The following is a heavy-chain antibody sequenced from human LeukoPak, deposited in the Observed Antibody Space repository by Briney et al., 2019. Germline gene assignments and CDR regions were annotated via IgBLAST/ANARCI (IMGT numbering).Heavy chain of an antibody. CDR3: ARGYSYGAYYFDF. CDR1: GGSISSGDYY. V-gene: IGHV4-30-4*01. J-gene: IGHJ4*02. D-gene: IGHD5-18*01. Sequence: SETLPLTCTVSGGSISSGDYYWSWIRQPPGKGLEWIGYIYYSGSTYYNPSLKSRVTISVDTSKNQFSLKLSSVTAADTAVYYCARGYSYGAYYFDFWGQGTLVTVSS. CDR2: IYYSGST.